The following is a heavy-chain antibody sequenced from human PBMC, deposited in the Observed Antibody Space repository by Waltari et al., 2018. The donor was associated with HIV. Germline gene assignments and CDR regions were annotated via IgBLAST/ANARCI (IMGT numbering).Heavy chain of an antibody. CDR3: AKDRSGNYYNPWFDP. Sequence: EVQLVESGGGLVQPGRSLRLSCAAPGFTFDDNAMHWALEVPGKGRDGVLGICWNGGGIGYADSVKGRFTISRDNAKNSLYLQMNSLRAEDTAMYYCAKDRSGNYYNPWFDPWGQGTLVTVSS. J-gene: IGHJ5*02. D-gene: IGHD3-10*01. CDR1: GFTFDDNA. V-gene: IGHV3-9*01. CDR2: ICWNGGGI.